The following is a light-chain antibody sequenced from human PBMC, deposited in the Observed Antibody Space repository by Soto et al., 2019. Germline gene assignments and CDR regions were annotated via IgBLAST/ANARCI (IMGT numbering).Light chain of an antibody. CDR1: QDISNY. Sequence: DIQMTQSPSSLSASVGDRVTITCQASQDISNYLNWYQQKPGKAPKLLIYDASNLETGVPSRFSGSGSGTYFTFSISSLQPEDIATYNCQQYDNLPFTFGPGTTVDIK. CDR2: DAS. J-gene: IGKJ3*01. V-gene: IGKV1-33*01. CDR3: QQYDNLPFT.